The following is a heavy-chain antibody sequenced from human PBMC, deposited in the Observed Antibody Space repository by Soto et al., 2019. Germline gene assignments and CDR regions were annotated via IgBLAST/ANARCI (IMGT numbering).Heavy chain of an antibody. CDR2: TSADNGDT. V-gene: IGHV1-18*04. J-gene: IGHJ4*02. CDR1: GYTFTRYG. D-gene: IGHD2-2*01. CDR3: ARDERGTCTSSSCYYFDY. Sequence: VQLVQSGAEVKEPGASVKVSCKASGYTFTRYGFSRVRQAPGQGLEWMAWTSADNGDTNYAPKLQDRVTLTTDTSTGTAYMELRSLRSDDTAVYYCARDERGTCTSSSCYYFDYWGQGTLVTVSS.